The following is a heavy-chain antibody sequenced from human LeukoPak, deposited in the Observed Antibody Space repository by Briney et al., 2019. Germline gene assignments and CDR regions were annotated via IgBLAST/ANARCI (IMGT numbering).Heavy chain of an antibody. V-gene: IGHV3-7*01. D-gene: IGHD1-1*01. CDR3: ARDLEYGTRSLFVL. J-gene: IGHJ4*02. CDR1: GFTFSSYW. Sequence: GGSLRLSCAASGFTFSSYWMSWVRQAPGKGLEWVANIKQDGSQKYYMDSVKGRFVISRDNAKNSLYLQMNSLRDEDTAVYYCARDLEYGTRSLFVLWGQGTLVTVSS. CDR2: IKQDGSQK.